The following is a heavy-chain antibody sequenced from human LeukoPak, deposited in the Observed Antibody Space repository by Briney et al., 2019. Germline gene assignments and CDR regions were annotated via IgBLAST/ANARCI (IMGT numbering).Heavy chain of an antibody. CDR2: ISAYNGNT. CDR3: ARGLSLSYDILTGYYSRYYYGMDV. D-gene: IGHD3-9*01. J-gene: IGHJ6*04. CDR1: GYTFTSYG. Sequence: ASVKVSCKASGYTFTSYGISWVRQAPGQGLEWMGWISAYNGNTNYAQKLQGRVTMTTDTSTSTAYMELRSLRSDDTAVYYCARGLSLSYDILTGYYSRYYYGMDVWGKGTKVTVSS. V-gene: IGHV1-18*04.